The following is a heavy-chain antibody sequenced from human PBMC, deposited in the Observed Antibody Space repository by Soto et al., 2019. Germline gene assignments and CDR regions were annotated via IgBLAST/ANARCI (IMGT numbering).Heavy chain of an antibody. CDR3: AREVQVHTPAFVY. CDR2: ISPMFGAA. D-gene: IGHD3-10*01. V-gene: IGHV1-69*19. J-gene: IGHJ4*02. Sequence: QVQLVQSGAEMKKPGSSVKVSCQSSGGTFNTSAMNWVRQAPGQGPEWMGAISPMFGAANYAPKFQGRVTITADESTGTSYMQLISLTSEDTALYFCAREVQVHTPAFVYWGQGNLVTVSS. CDR1: GGTFNTSA.